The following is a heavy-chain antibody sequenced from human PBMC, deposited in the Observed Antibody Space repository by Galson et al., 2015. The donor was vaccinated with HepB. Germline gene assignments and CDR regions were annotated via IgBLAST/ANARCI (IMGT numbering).Heavy chain of an antibody. CDR2: IWHDGSEK. CDR1: GFMFRNYA. V-gene: IGHV3-33*06. D-gene: IGHD2/OR15-2a*01. Sequence: SLRLSCAASGFMFRNYAMHWVRQFPGKGLEWVAIIWHDGSEKYYADSVKGRFTISRDNSKNTLYLEMNSLRAEDTATYYCVKGCNDKCFYFEYWGQGSLVTVAS. CDR3: VKGCNDKCFYFEY. J-gene: IGHJ4*02.